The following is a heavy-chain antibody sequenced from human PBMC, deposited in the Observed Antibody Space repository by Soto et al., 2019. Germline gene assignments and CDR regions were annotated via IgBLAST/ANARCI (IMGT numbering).Heavy chain of an antibody. CDR2: IYYSGYT. V-gene: IGHV4-59*01. J-gene: IGHJ4*02. D-gene: IGHD3-22*01. CDR1: GGSINSYY. Sequence: SETLSLTCTVSGGSINSYYWSWIRQPPGKGLEWIGYIYYSGYTNYNPSLKSRVTISVDTSKNQFSLKLSSVTAADTTMYYCARLSYYDSTGTIDYWGQGTLVT. CDR3: ARLSYYDSTGTIDY.